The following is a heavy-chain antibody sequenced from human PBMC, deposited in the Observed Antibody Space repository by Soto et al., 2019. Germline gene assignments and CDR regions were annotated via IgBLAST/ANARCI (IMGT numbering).Heavy chain of an antibody. CDR3: ALTGDCSSTSCSKYAPSYYYYGMDV. J-gene: IGHJ6*02. Sequence: SETLSLTCTVSGDSISSYYWSWIRQPPGKGLEWIGYIYYSGSTNYNPSLKSRVTISVDTSKNQFSLKLSSVTAADTAVYYCALTGDCSSTSCSKYAPSYYYYGMDVWGQGTTVTVSS. D-gene: IGHD2-2*01. CDR1: GDSISSYY. CDR2: IYYSGST. V-gene: IGHV4-59*01.